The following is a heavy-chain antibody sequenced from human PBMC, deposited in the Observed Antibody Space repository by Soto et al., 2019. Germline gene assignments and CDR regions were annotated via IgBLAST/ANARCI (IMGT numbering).Heavy chain of an antibody. CDR2: IWYDGSNK. D-gene: IGHD2-2*01. Sequence: PGGSLRLSCAASGFTFSSYGMHWVRQAPGKGLEWVAVIWYDGSNKYYADSVKGRFTISRDNSKNTLYLQMNSLRAEDKAVFYCAIVFAWISTSCYVCDYYYGMDVWGQGTTVTVSS. CDR3: AIVFAWISTSCYVCDYYYGMDV. J-gene: IGHJ6*02. V-gene: IGHV3-33*01. CDR1: GFTFSSYG.